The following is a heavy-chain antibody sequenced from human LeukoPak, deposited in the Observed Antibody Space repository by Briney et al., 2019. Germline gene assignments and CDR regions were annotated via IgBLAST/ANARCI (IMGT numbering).Heavy chain of an antibody. J-gene: IGHJ4*02. CDR2: ISGSGDST. CDR1: GFTFSNHA. Sequence: GGSLRLSCAASGFTFSNHAMSWVRQAPGKGLKCVSTISGSGDSTYYADSVKGRFTISGDNSKNTLYLQMESLRAEGTAVYYCARRGPNWGFFDYWGRGTLVTVS. D-gene: IGHD7-27*01. V-gene: IGHV3-23*01. CDR3: ARRGPNWGFFDY.